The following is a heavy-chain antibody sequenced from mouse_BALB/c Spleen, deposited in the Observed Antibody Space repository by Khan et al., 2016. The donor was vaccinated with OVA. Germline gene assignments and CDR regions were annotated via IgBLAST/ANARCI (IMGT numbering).Heavy chain of an antibody. J-gene: IGHJ3*01. D-gene: IGHD2-4*01. CDR1: GYSITSEYA. CDR2: INYSGNI. CDR3: ARKDYYDYDPFPY. V-gene: IGHV3-2*02. Sequence: EVQLVESGPGLVKPSQSLSLTCTVTGYSITSEYAWNWIRQFPGNKLEWMGYINYSGNIRFNPSLKSRTSITRDTSKNQFFLQLNSVTTEDTATYYCARKDYYDYDPFPYWGQGTLVTVSA.